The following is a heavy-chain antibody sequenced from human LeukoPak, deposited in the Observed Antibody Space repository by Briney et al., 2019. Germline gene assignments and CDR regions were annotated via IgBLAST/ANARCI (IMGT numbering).Heavy chain of an antibody. CDR2: IWSDGTNR. CDR1: GFIFSHHG. Sequence: GGSLRLSCAASGFIFSHHGMHWVRQAPGKGLELGAVIWSDGTNRFYADSVKGRFTISRDNSQKTVFLQMNSLRVNDTAMYFCARDAQRGFDYSNSLKYWGHGTLVTVSS. D-gene: IGHD4-11*01. J-gene: IGHJ4*01. CDR3: ARDAQRGFDYSNSLKY. V-gene: IGHV3-33*01.